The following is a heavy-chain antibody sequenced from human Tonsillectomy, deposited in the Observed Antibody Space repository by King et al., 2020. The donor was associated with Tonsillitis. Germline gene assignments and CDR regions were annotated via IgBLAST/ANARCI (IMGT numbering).Heavy chain of an antibody. Sequence: VQLVESGGGLVQPGGSLRLSCAASGFIFSSYAMSWVRQAPGKGLEWVSGISGSGGSTYYADSVKGRFTISRDNSKNTLYLQMNSLRAEDTAVYYCAKDYYVDTGMGDFDYWGQGTLVTVSS. V-gene: IGHV3-23*04. J-gene: IGHJ4*02. CDR1: GFIFSSYA. D-gene: IGHD5-18*01. CDR2: ISGSGGST. CDR3: AKDYYVDTGMGDFDY.